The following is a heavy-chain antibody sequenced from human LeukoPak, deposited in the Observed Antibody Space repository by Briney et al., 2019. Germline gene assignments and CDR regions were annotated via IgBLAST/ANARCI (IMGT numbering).Heavy chain of an antibody. CDR2: ISWNSGSL. Sequence: GGSLRLSCATSGFTFDDYAMHWVRQAPGKGLEWVSGISWNSGSLGYADSVKGRFTISRDNAHNSLYLQMNSLKAEDTAVYYCATPLSIGGYWGQGTLVTVSS. J-gene: IGHJ4*02. CDR3: ATPLSIGGY. D-gene: IGHD3-10*01. V-gene: IGHV3-9*01. CDR1: GFTFDDYA.